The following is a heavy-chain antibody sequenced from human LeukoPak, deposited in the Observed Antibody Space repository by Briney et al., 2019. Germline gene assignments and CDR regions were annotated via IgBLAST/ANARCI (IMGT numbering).Heavy chain of an antibody. Sequence: ASVKVSCKASGYSFTSYGISWVRQAPGQGLEWMGWINANNGNTNYARKFQGRVTLTTDTSTSTAYMEMRSLRSDDTAVFYCARGLGSVVATVSDWGRGTLVTVSS. D-gene: IGHD5-12*01. J-gene: IGHJ4*02. CDR2: INANNGNT. V-gene: IGHV1-18*01. CDR1: GYSFTSYG. CDR3: ARGLGSVVATVSD.